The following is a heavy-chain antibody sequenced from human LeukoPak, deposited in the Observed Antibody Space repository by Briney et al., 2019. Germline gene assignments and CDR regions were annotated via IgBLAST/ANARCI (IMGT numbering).Heavy chain of an antibody. V-gene: IGHV4-34*01. CDR3: ARELEIVVVVAASLVLYRWFDP. CDR2: INHSGST. D-gene: IGHD2-15*01. CDR1: GGSFSGYY. Sequence: SETLSLTCAVYGGSFSGYYWSWIRQPPGKGLEWIGEINHSGSTNYNPSLKSRVTISVDTSKNQFSLKLSSVTAADTAVYYCARELEIVVVVAASLVLYRWFDPWGQGTLVTVSS. J-gene: IGHJ5*02.